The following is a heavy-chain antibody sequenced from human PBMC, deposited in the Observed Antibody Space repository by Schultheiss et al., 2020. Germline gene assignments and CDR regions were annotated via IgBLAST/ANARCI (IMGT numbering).Heavy chain of an antibody. Sequence: SETLSLTCAVYGGSFSGYYWSWIRQPPEKGLEWIGEINHSGSTNYNPSLKSRVTISVDTSKNQFSLKLSSVTAADTAVYYCARWRGYSYGYFDYWGQGTLVTVSS. V-gene: IGHV4-34*01. CDR1: GGSFSGYY. CDR2: INHSGST. CDR3: ARWRGYSYGYFDY. D-gene: IGHD5-18*01. J-gene: IGHJ4*02.